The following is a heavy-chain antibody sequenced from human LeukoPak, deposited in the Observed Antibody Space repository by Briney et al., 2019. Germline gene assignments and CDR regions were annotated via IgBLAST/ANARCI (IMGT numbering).Heavy chain of an antibody. V-gene: IGHV1-2*02. CDR1: GYTFTGHS. D-gene: IGHD5-12*01. J-gene: IGHJ3*02. CDR2: INPYSGGT. CDR3: ANGIGSGYDYSAFDM. Sequence: ASVKVSCKASGYTFTGHSIHWVQQAPGQGLEWMGWINPYSGGTNYAQKFQGRVTMTRDASISTAYMELSRLRSDDTAVYYCANGIGSGYDYSAFDMWGQGTMVTVSS.